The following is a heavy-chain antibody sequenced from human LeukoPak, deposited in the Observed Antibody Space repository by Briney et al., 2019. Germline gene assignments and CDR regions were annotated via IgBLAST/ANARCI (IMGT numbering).Heavy chain of an antibody. Sequence: PSETLSLTCTVSGGPISSYYWSWIRQSPGKGLEWIGHIYDSGGTNYNPSLKSRVTISVDTSKNQFSLKLSSVTAADTAVYYCARVIIGGTTSGMDVWGQGTTVTVSS. CDR3: ARVIIGGTTSGMDV. D-gene: IGHD1-1*01. CDR2: IYDSGGT. V-gene: IGHV4-59*12. CDR1: GGPISSYY. J-gene: IGHJ6*02.